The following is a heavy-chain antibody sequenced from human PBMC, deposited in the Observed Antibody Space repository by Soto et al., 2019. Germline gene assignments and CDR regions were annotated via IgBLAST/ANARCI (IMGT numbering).Heavy chain of an antibody. J-gene: IGHJ2*01. D-gene: IGHD3-10*01. CDR1: GFTLCSYS. CDR3: AASGTMVRGYRYFDL. V-gene: IGHV3-23*01. CDR2: ISGSGGST. Sequence: SLRLSCAAPGFTLCSYSLSWVPPAPGKGLEWVSAISGSGGSTYYADPVKGRFTISRDNSKNTLYLQMNSLRAEDTAVYYCAASGTMVRGYRYFDLWGRGTLVTVSS.